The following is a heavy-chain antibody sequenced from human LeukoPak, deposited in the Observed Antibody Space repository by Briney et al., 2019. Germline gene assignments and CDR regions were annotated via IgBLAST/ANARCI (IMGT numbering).Heavy chain of an antibody. CDR3: VKDPRFIGSV. CDR2: ISPTGDAS. V-gene: IGHV3-23*01. D-gene: IGHD1-26*01. J-gene: IGHJ4*02. CDR1: GFSFNTYT. Sequence: GGSLRLSCVASGFSFNTYTMTWFRQVPGNGPEWVSVISPTGDASFYADAVKGRLTISRGNSKDTLYLQMNSLRAEDTALYFCVKDPRFIGSVWGQGTLVTVSS.